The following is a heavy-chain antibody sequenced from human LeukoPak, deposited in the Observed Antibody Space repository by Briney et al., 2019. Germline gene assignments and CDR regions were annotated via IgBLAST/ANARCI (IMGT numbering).Heavy chain of an antibody. CDR1: GYTFTSYD. CDR2: MNPNSGNT. Sequence: ASVRVSCKASGYTFTSYDINWVRQATGQGLEWMGWMNPNSGNTGSAQKFQGSVTMTRNTSTATAYMELSSLKSEDTAVYYCARVNTYYYGSGVSRAFHMWGQGTMVTVSS. V-gene: IGHV1-8*01. D-gene: IGHD3-10*01. J-gene: IGHJ3*02. CDR3: ARVNTYYYGSGVSRAFHM.